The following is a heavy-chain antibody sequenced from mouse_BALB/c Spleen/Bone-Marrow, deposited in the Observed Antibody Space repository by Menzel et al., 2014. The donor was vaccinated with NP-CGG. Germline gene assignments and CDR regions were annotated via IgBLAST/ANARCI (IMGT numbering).Heavy chain of an antibody. V-gene: IGHV5-12*02. Sequence: EVKLVESGGGLVQPGGSLKLPCATSGFTFSDYYMYWVRQTSEKRLEWVAYISNGGGSTYYPDIVNGRFTISRANAKNSLCLQMSRLKSEDTAIYYCARQGAFSYIDYWGQGTTLTVSS. CDR2: ISNGGGST. CDR1: GFTFSDYY. J-gene: IGHJ2*01. D-gene: IGHD6-1*01. CDR3: ARQGAFSYIDY.